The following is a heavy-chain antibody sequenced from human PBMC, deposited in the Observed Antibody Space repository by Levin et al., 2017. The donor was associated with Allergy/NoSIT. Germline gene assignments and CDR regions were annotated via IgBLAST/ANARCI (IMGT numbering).Heavy chain of an antibody. CDR2: IIPMLGIG. CDR3: ARGGFADRLHAFDI. Sequence: PGESLKISCKASGDTFSRYTITWVRQAPGQGLEWMGRIIPMLGIGNSAQKLQGRVTLTSDKSTTTVYMELNSLNFEDSAIYYCARGGFADRLHAFDIWGQGTMVTVSS. CDR1: GDTFSRYT. V-gene: IGHV1-69*02. D-gene: IGHD3-16*01. J-gene: IGHJ3*02.